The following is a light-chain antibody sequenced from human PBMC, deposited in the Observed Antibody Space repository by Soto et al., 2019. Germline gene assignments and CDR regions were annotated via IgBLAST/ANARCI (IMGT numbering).Light chain of an antibody. CDR1: NSNIGSKY. CDR2: RNN. J-gene: IGLJ2*01. V-gene: IGLV1-47*01. Sequence: QSVLTQPPSASGTPGQRVSISCSGSNSNIGSKYVYWYQQLPGTAPKLLMYRNNQRPSGVPDRFSGSKSGTSASLAISGLRSEDEADYYCAAWDNNLGGPAFGGGTKVTFL. CDR3: AAWDNNLGGPA.